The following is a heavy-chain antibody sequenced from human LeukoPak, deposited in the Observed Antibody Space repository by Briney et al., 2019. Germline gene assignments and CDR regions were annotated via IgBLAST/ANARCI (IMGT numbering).Heavy chain of an antibody. CDR2: IYYSGST. D-gene: IGHD5-12*01. J-gene: IGHJ4*02. CDR3: AASSTGSGYPYRSYYFDY. Sequence: SETLSLTCTVSGGSISSSSYYWGWIRQPPGKGLEWIGSIYYSGSTNYNPSLKSRVTISVDTSKNQFSLKLSSVTAADTAVYYCAASSTGSGYPYRSYYFDYWGQGTLVTVSS. CDR1: GGSISSSSYY. V-gene: IGHV4-39*07.